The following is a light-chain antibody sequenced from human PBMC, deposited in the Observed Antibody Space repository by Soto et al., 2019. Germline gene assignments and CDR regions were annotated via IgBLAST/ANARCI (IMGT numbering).Light chain of an antibody. CDR2: AAS. CDR3: QQSYSTRFS. Sequence: DIQMTQSPSSLSASVGDRVTITCRAIQSISSYLNWYQQKPGKAPKLLIYAASSLQSGVPSRFSGSGSGTDFPLTISSLQPEDFATYYCQQSYSTRFSFGQGTRLEIK. J-gene: IGKJ5*01. V-gene: IGKV1-39*01. CDR1: QSISSY.